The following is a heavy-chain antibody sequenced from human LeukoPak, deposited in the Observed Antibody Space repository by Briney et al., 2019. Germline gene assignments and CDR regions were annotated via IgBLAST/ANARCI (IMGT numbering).Heavy chain of an antibody. CDR3: ARDLRSYYYDSSGYYLLY. D-gene: IGHD3-22*01. J-gene: IGHJ4*02. CDR2: ISAYNGNT. CDR1: GYTFTSYG. V-gene: IGHV1-18*01. Sequence: GASVKVSCKASGYTFTSYGISWVRQAPGQGLEWMGWISAYNGNTNYAQKLQGRVTVTTDTSTSTAYMELRSLRSDDTAVYYCARDLRSYYYDSSGYYLLYWGQGTLVTVSS.